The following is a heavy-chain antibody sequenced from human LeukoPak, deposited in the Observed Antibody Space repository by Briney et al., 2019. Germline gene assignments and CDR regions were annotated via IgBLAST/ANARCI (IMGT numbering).Heavy chain of an antibody. CDR2: ISSSSSYT. CDR1: GFPFSTYT. D-gene: IGHD1-1*01. CDR3: ARDNPNVPDY. V-gene: IGHV3-21*05. J-gene: IGHJ4*02. Sequence: GGSLRLSCSASGFPFSTYTMHWVRQAPGKGLEWVSYISSSSSYTNYADSVKGRFTISRDNAKNSLYLQMNSLRAEDTAVYYCARDNPNVPDYWGQGTLVTVSS.